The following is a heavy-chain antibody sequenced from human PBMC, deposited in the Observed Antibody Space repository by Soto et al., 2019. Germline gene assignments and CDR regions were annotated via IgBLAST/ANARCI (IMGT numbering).Heavy chain of an antibody. Sequence: EVQLLESGGGLVQPGGSLRLSCAAAGFTFSSYAMSWVRQAPGKGLEWVSAISGSGGSTYYADSAKGRFNIPRDNSKNTLYLQMNSLRAEDTAVYYCARPTTVTASWYFDLWGRGTLVTVSS. CDR1: GFTFSSYA. D-gene: IGHD4-17*01. V-gene: IGHV3-23*01. CDR2: ISGSGGST. J-gene: IGHJ2*01. CDR3: ARPTTVTASWYFDL.